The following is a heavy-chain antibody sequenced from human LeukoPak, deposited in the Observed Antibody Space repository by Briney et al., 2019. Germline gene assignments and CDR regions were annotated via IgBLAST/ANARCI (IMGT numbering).Heavy chain of an antibody. D-gene: IGHD1-26*01. Sequence: GGSLRLSCAASGFTFSSYAMSWVRQAPGKGLEWVSTISGSGGSTNHADSVKGRFTISRDDSKNTLYLQMNSLRVEDTAVYYCAKYCPKVEPPDYMDVWGKGTTVTVS. CDR3: AKYCPKVEPPDYMDV. V-gene: IGHV3-23*01. CDR1: GFTFSSYA. CDR2: ISGSGGST. J-gene: IGHJ6*03.